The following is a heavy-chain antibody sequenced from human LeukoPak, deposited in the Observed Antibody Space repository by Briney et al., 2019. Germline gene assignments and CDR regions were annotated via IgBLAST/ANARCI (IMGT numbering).Heavy chain of an antibody. V-gene: IGHV3-48*01. CDR3: AREYGDYDFDY. CDR1: GFTFSSYS. J-gene: IGHJ4*02. D-gene: IGHD4-17*01. Sequence: GGSLRLSCAASGFTFSSYSMNWVRQAPGKGLEWVSYISSSSSTIYYADSVKGRFTISRDTAKNSLFLQMNSLRAEDTAVYYCAREYGDYDFDYWGQGTLVTVSS. CDR2: ISSSSSTI.